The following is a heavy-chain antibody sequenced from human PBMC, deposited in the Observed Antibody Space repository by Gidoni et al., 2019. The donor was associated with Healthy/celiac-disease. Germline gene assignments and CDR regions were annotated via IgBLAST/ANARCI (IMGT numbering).Heavy chain of an antibody. CDR2: ISAYNGNT. V-gene: IGHV1-18*01. CDR3: ARGGYYYDSSGPDAFDI. CDR1: GYTFTSDG. Sequence: QVQLVQSGAEVKKPGASVKVSCKTSGYTFTSDGISWVRQAPGQGLEWMGWISAYNGNTNYAQKLQGRVTMTTDTSTSTDYLELRSLRFDDTAVYYCARGGYYYDSSGPDAFDIWGQGPMVTVSS. J-gene: IGHJ3*02. D-gene: IGHD3-22*01.